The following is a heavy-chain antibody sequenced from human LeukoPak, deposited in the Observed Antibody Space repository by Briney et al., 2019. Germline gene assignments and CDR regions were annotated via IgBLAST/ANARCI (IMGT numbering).Heavy chain of an antibody. D-gene: IGHD3-10*01. V-gene: IGHV3-23*01. CDR3: AKNGEVLSWFDP. Sequence: PGGSLRLSCAASGFTFSSYWMSWVRQAPGRGLEWVSAISASGDRTYYADSVKGRFTISRDNSKNTLYLQMNSLRAEDTAVYSCAKNGEVLSWFDPWGQGTLVTVSS. CDR1: GFTFSSYW. CDR2: ISASGDRT. J-gene: IGHJ5*02.